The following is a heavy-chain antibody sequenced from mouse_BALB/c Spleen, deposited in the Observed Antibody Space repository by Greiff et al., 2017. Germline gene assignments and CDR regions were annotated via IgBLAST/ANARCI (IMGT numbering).Heavy chain of an antibody. CDR3: ARAGGYYNLMDY. Sequence: VKLQESGPGLVAPSQSLSITCTVSGFSLTSYGVHWVRQPPGKGLEWLGVIWAGGSTNYNSALMSRLSISKDNSKSQVFLKMNSLQTDDTAMYYCARAGGYYNLMDYWGQGTSVTVSS. V-gene: IGHV2-9*02. D-gene: IGHD2-3*01. J-gene: IGHJ4*01. CDR2: IWAGGST. CDR1: GFSLTSYG.